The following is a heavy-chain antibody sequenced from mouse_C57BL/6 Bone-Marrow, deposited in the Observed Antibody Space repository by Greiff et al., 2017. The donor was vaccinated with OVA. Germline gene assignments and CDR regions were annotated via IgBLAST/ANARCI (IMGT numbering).Heavy chain of an antibody. V-gene: IGHV1-78*01. D-gene: IGHD3-2*02. CDR1: GYTFTDHT. J-gene: IGHJ4*01. CDR3: ARSNSSGYVGAMDY. Sequence: QVQLQQPGAELVKPGASVKLSCKVSGYTFTDHTIHWMKQRPEQGLEWIGYIYPRDGSTKYNEKFKGKATLTADKSSNTAYMQLNSLTSEDSAVYFCARSNSSGYVGAMDYWGQGTSVTVSS. CDR2: IYPRDGST.